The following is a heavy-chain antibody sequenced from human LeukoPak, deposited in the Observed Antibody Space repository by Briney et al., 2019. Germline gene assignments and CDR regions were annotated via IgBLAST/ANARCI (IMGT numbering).Heavy chain of an antibody. J-gene: IGHJ6*02. D-gene: IGHD6-6*01. V-gene: IGHV4-39*01. Sequence: PSETLSLTCTVSGGSISSDSYYWAWIRQPPGKGLEWIASIYYSGSTYYNPSLKSRVTISVDTSRNQFSLKLSSVTAADTAVYYCARGSSSIAARPLYYYYGMDVWGQGTTVTVSS. CDR3: ARGSSSIAARPLYYYYGMDV. CDR1: GGSISSDSYY. CDR2: IYYSGST.